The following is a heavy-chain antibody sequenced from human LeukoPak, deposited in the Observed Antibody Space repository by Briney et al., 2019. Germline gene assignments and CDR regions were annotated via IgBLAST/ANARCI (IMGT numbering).Heavy chain of an antibody. Sequence: PSETLSLTCTVSGGSISSYYWSWIRQPPGKGLEWIGYIYYSGSTNYNPSLKSRVTISVDTSKNQFSLKLSSVTAADTAVYYCARDDGSYDYVWRSYRFDYWGQGTLVTVSS. D-gene: IGHD3-16*02. J-gene: IGHJ4*02. CDR1: GGSISSYY. CDR2: IYYSGST. V-gene: IGHV4-59*01. CDR3: ARDDGSYDYVWRSYRFDY.